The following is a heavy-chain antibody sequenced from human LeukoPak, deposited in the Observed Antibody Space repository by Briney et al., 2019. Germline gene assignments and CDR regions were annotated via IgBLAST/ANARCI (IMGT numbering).Heavy chain of an antibody. J-gene: IGHJ5*02. Sequence: SETLSLTCTVSGGSISSSSYYWGWIRQPPGKGLEWIGSIYYSGSTYYNPSLKSRVTISVDTSKNQFSLKLSSVTAADTAVYYCAREGDYGDYGRPTNLGFDPWGQGTRVTVSS. CDR1: GGSISSSSYY. D-gene: IGHD4-17*01. CDR2: IYYSGST. CDR3: AREGDYGDYGRPTNLGFDP. V-gene: IGHV4-39*07.